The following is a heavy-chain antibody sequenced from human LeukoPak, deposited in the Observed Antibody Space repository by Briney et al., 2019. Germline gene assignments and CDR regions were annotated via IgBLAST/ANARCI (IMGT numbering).Heavy chain of an antibody. V-gene: IGHV4-4*09. CDR3: ARHFPRDGYSGYDPDYFDY. D-gene: IGHD5-12*01. CDR1: GGSISSYY. CDR2: IYTSGST. Sequence: SETLSLTCTVSGGSISSYYWSWIRQPPGKGLEWIGYIYTSGSTNCNPSLKSRVTISVDTSKNQFSLKLSSVTAADTAVYYCARHFPRDGYSGYDPDYFDYWGQGTLVTVSS. J-gene: IGHJ4*02.